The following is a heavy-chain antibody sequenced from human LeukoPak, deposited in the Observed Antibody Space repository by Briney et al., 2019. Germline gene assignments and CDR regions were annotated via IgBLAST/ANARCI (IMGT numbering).Heavy chain of an antibody. CDR3: ATDTISSSWYKEEGVGDY. CDR1: GYTLTELS. D-gene: IGHD6-13*01. J-gene: IGHJ4*02. V-gene: IGHV1-24*01. CDR2: FDPEDGET. Sequence: ASVKVSCKVSGYTLTELSMHWVRQAPGKGLEWMGGFDPEDGETIYAQKFQGRVTMTEDTSTDTAYMELSSLRSEDTAVYYCATDTISSSWYKEEGVGDYWGQGTLVTVSS.